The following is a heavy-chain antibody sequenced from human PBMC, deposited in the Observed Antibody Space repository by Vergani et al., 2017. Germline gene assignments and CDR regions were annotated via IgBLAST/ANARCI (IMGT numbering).Heavy chain of an antibody. CDR2: IKSKTDGGTT. D-gene: IGHD2-15*01. J-gene: IGHJ4*02. CDR3: TTDRYCSGGSCYSVPYYFDY. V-gene: IGHV3-15*01. CDR1: GFTFSNAW. Sequence: EVQLVESGGGLVKPGGSLRLSCAASGFTFSNAWMSWVRQAPGKRLEWVGRIKSKTDGGTTDYAAHVKGRFTISRDDSKNTLYLQMNSLKTEDTAVYYCTTDRYCSGGSCYSVPYYFDYWGQGTLVTVSS.